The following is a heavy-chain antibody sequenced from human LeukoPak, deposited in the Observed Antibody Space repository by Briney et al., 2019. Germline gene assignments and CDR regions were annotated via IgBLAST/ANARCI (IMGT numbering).Heavy chain of an antibody. Sequence: PSETLSLTCTVSGGSISSGGYYWSWIRQPAGKGLEWIGRIYTSGSTNYNPSLKSRVTMSVDTSKNQFSLKLSSVTAADTAVYYCARVPYSGSSSYYYYYMDVWGKGTTVTVSS. CDR1: GGSISSGGYY. D-gene: IGHD6-6*01. J-gene: IGHJ6*03. CDR2: IYTSGST. V-gene: IGHV4-61*02. CDR3: ARVPYSGSSSYYYYYMDV.